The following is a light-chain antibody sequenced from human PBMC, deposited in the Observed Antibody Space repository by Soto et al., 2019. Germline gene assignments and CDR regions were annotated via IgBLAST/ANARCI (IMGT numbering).Light chain of an antibody. Sequence: DIQMTQYPSSLSASVGDRVTITCRASQTISNYLNWYQQKPGKPPKVLISAASSLQRGVPSRFSGSGSGTDFTLTISSLHPEDFATYYCQQLNSYPFTFGQGTRLEI. CDR2: AAS. CDR3: QQLNSYPFT. J-gene: IGKJ5*01. CDR1: QTISNY. V-gene: IGKV1-39*01.